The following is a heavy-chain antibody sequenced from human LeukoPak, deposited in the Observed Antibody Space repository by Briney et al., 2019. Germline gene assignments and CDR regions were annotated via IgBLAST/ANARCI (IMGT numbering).Heavy chain of an antibody. V-gene: IGHV1-24*01. Sequence: ASVKVSCKVSGYTLTEMSIHWVRQAPGGALEWMGGFDPEDGETVYAPKFQGRVTMTEDTSADTAYMELRSLRSEDTAVYYCTTCLNGAGQPVAIYYYGMDVWGQGTTVTVSS. CDR1: GYTLTEMS. D-gene: IGHD2-2*01. CDR2: FDPEDGET. J-gene: IGHJ6*02. CDR3: TTCLNGAGQPVAIYYYGMDV.